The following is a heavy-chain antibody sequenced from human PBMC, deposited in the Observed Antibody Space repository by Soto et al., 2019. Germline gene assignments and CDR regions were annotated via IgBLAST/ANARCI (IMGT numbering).Heavy chain of an antibody. Sequence: ASVKVSCKASGYTFTSYDINWVRQATGQGLEWMGWMNPNSGNTGYAQKFQGRVTMTRNTSISTAYMELSSLRSEDTAVYYCAAGIAVDAFDAFIIWGKRKMVTVPS. V-gene: IGHV1-8*01. CDR2: MNPNSGNT. CDR3: AAGIAVDAFDAFII. CDR1: GYTFTSYD. J-gene: IGHJ3*02. D-gene: IGHD6-19*01.